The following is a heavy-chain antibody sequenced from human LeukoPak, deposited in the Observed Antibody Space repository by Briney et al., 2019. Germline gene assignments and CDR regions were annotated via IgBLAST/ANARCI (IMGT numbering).Heavy chain of an antibody. D-gene: IGHD6-13*01. CDR2: ISGSGGSR. CDR3: AKTRPLDSSSWSHGDY. CDR1: GFTFSNYA. J-gene: IGHJ4*02. V-gene: IGHV3-23*01. Sequence: GGSLRLSCAASGFTFSNYAMNWVRQAPGKGLEWVSVISGSGGSRSYADSVKGRFTISRDNSKNTLYLQMNSPRAEDTAVYYCAKTRPLDSSSWSHGDYWGQGTLVTVSS.